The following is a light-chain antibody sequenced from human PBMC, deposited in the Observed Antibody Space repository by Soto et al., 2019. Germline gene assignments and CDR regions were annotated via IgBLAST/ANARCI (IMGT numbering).Light chain of an antibody. CDR3: SSYAGSNNLVV. V-gene: IGLV2-8*01. J-gene: IGLJ2*01. CDR1: RSDVGGYNY. Sequence: QSVLTQPPSASGSPGQSVTLSCTGTRSDVGGYNYVSWYQQHPGKAPKLMIYEVSKRPSGVPDRFSGSKSGNTASLTVSGLQADDEADYYCSSYAGSNNLVVFGGGTKLTVL. CDR2: EVS.